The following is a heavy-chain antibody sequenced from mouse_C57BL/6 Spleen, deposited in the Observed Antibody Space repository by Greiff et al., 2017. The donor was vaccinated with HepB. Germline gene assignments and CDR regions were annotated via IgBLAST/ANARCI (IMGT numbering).Heavy chain of an antibody. CDR3: ARGGSSGPSDY. D-gene: IGHD3-2*02. CDR2: IDPSDSYT. J-gene: IGHJ2*01. V-gene: IGHV1-50*01. Sequence: QVQLQQSGAELVKPGASVKLSCKASGYTFTSYWMQWVKQRPGQGLEWIGEIDPSDSYTNYNQKFKGKATLTVDTSSSTAYMQLSSLTSEDSAVYYCARGGSSGPSDYWGQGTTLTVSS. CDR1: GYTFTSYW.